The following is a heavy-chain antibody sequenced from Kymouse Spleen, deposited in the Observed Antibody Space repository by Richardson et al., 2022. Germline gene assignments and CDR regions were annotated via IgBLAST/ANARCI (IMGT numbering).Heavy chain of an antibody. D-gene: IGHD1-7*01. Sequence: EVQLVESGGGLVQPGGSLKLSCAASGFTFSGSAMHWVRQASGKGLEWVGRIRSKANSYATAYAASVKGRFTISRDDSKNTAYLQMNSLKTEDTAVYYCTITGTFDFDYWGQGTLVTVSS. CDR3: TITGTFDFDY. J-gene: IGHJ4*02. CDR2: IRSKANSYAT. CDR1: GFTFSGSA. V-gene: IGHV3-73*02.